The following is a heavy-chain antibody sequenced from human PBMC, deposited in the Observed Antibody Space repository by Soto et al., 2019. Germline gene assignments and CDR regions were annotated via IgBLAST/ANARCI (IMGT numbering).Heavy chain of an antibody. D-gene: IGHD5-12*01. CDR3: ASSGSGYDLTKVGY. J-gene: IGHJ4*02. Sequence: PSETLSLTCAVYGGSFSGYYLSWIRQPPGKGLEWIGEINHSRSTNYNPSLKSRVTISVDTSKNQFSLKLSSVTAADMFVYYCASSGSGYDLTKVGYWGQGTLVTVSS. CDR2: INHSRST. CDR1: GGSFSGYY. V-gene: IGHV4-34*01.